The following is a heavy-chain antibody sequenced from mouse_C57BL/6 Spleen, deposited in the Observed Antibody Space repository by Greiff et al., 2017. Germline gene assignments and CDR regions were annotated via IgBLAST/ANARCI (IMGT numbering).Heavy chain of an antibody. Sequence: EVHLVESGPGLVKPSQSLSLTCSVTGYSITSGYYWNWIRQFPGNKLEWMGYISYDGSNNYNPSLKNRISITRDTSKNQFFLKLNSVTTEDTATYYCASVGDFGWFAYWGQGTLVTVSA. J-gene: IGHJ3*01. V-gene: IGHV3-6*01. CDR3: ASVGDFGWFAY. CDR1: GYSITSGYY. CDR2: ISYDGSN.